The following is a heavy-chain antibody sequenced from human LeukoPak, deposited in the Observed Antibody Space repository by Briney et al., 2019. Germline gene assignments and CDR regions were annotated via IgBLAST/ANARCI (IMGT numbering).Heavy chain of an antibody. CDR1: GYTFTNYG. J-gene: IGHJ4*02. D-gene: IGHD3-10*01. Sequence: ASVNVSCKASGYTFTNYGIIWVQQAPGQGLDGMGWIIDYNGNTNYAQKLQGRVTMTTDTSTSTAYMELRSLRSDDTAVYYCARDYYGSGSYYDYWGQGTLVTVSS. CDR3: ARDYYGSGSYYDY. CDR2: IIDYNGNT. V-gene: IGHV1-18*01.